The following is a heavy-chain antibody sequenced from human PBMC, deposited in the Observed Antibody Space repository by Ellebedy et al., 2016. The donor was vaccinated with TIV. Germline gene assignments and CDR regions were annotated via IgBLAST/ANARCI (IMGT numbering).Heavy chain of an antibody. Sequence: PGGSLRLSCAASGFTFGRYGMHWVRQAPGKGLEWVAVIWFDGSKDFYADSVKGRFTISRDDSKNEVFLQMSSLRAEDTAVYYCARPSYQLLSYYFDSWGQGTLVTVSS. CDR3: ARPSYQLLSYYFDS. CDR2: IWFDGSKD. CDR1: GFTFGRYG. V-gene: IGHV3-33*01. J-gene: IGHJ4*02. D-gene: IGHD2-2*01.